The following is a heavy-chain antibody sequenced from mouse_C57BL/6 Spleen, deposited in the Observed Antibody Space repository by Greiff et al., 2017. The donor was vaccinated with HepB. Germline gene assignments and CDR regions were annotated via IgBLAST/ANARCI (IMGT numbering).Heavy chain of an antibody. CDR3: ARRWDYFDY. D-gene: IGHD4-1*01. CDR1: GYTFTSYW. Sequence: QVQLQHPGAELVKPGASVKLSCKASGYTFTSYWLQWVKQRPGQGLEWIGEIDPSDSYTNYNHTFTGKATLTVDTSSSTAYMQLSSLTSEDSAVYYCARRWDYFDYWGQGTTLTVSA. V-gene: IGHV1-50*01. J-gene: IGHJ2*01. CDR2: IDPSDSYT.